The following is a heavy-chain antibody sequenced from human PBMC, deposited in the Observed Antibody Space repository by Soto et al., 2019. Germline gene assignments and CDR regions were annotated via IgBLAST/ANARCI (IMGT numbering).Heavy chain of an antibody. Sequence: SVKVSGKASGVTFSSYAISWVRQAPGQGLEWMGGIIPIFGTANYAQKFQGRVTITADESTSTAYMELSSLRSEDTAVYYCARDRGPAAIMSYYGMDVWGQGTTVTVSS. CDR1: GVTFSSYA. CDR3: ARDRGPAAIMSYYGMDV. V-gene: IGHV1-69*13. CDR2: IIPIFGTA. D-gene: IGHD2-2*01. J-gene: IGHJ6*02.